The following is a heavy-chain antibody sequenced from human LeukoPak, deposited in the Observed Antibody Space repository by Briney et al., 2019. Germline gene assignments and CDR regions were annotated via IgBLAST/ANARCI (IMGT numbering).Heavy chain of an antibody. D-gene: IGHD3-3*02. V-gene: IGHV1-2*02. CDR1: GYTFTGNY. J-gene: IGHJ4*02. CDR3: ARDLGSIFGVVMKR. Sequence: ASVKVSCKASGYTFTGNYMHWVRQAPGQGLEWMGWINPNSGGTNYAQKFQGRVTMTRDTSISTAYMELSRLRSDDTAVYYCARDLGSIFGVVMKRWGQGTLVTVSS. CDR2: INPNSGGT.